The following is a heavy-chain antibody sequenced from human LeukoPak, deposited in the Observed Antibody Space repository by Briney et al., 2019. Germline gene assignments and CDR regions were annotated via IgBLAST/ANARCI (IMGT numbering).Heavy chain of an antibody. Sequence: GGSLRLSCAASGFTFSNAWMSWGRQAPGKGLEWVGRIKSKTDGGTTDYAAPAKGRFTISRDDSKNTLYLQMNSLKTENTAVYYCTTDTPLSQYSGYDSDYWGQGTLVTVSS. CDR1: GFTFSNAW. CDR2: IKSKTDGGTT. CDR3: TTDTPLSQYSGYDSDY. D-gene: IGHD5-12*01. J-gene: IGHJ4*02. V-gene: IGHV3-15*01.